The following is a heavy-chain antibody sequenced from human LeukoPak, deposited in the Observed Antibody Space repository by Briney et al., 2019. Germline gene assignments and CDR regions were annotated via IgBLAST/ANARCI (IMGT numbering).Heavy chain of an antibody. CDR2: TYNRGAT. J-gene: IGHJ4*02. V-gene: IGHV4-59*01. CDR1: GGSISSYY. CDR3: AGIYGDWGGNHPDH. Sequence: SETLSLTCTVSGGSISSYYWSWIRQSQGKGLEWIGYTYNRGATNYNPSLESRVTISADTSKNQISVKETSLTAADTAVYYCAGIYGDWGGNHPDHWGQGLLVTVSS. D-gene: IGHD4-17*01.